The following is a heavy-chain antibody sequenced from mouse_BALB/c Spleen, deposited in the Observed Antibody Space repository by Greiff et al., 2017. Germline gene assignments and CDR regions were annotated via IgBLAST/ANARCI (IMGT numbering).Heavy chain of an antibody. Sequence: VQLKESGPGLVKPSQSLSLTCTVTGYSITSDYAWNWIRQFPGNKLEWMGYISYSGSTSYNPSLKSRISITRDTSKNQFFLQLNSVTTEDTATYYCAREALYWYFDVWGAGTTVTVSS. J-gene: IGHJ1*01. CDR1: GYSITSDYA. CDR3: AREALYWYFDV. V-gene: IGHV3-2*02. CDR2: ISYSGST.